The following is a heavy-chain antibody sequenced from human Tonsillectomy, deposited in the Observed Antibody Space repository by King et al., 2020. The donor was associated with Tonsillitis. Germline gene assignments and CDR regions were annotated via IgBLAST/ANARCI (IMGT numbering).Heavy chain of an antibody. V-gene: IGHV3-30-3*01. Sequence: QLVQSGGGVVQPGRSLRLSCAASGFSFSSYAMHWVRQAPGKGLEWVAVISYDGSNKYYADSVEGRFTISRDNSKNTLYLQMNSLRAEDTAVYYCARAGRAAAGTIDYWGQGTLVTVSS. CDR3: ARAGRAAAGTIDY. CDR2: ISYDGSNK. J-gene: IGHJ4*02. CDR1: GFSFSSYA. D-gene: IGHD6-13*01.